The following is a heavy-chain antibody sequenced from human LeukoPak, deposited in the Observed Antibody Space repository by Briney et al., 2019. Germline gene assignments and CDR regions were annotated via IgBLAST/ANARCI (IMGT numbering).Heavy chain of an antibody. D-gene: IGHD6-19*01. CDR1: GFTFSNYN. Sequence: GGFLRLSCVASGFTFSNYNMNWVRQAPGKGLEWVSYISISSSTIYYADSVKGRFTISRDNAKSSLYLQMNSLRVEDTAVYYCARERDAVAGCFDYWGQGSLVTVSS. J-gene: IGHJ4*02. CDR2: ISISSSTI. V-gene: IGHV3-48*01. CDR3: ARERDAVAGCFDY.